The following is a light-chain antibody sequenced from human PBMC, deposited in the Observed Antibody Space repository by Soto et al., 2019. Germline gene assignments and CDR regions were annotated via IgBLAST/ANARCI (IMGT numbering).Light chain of an antibody. V-gene: IGKV3-20*01. CDR1: QSVRSSY. CDR3: QPYGGSPVT. CDR2: GAS. Sequence: EIVLTQSPGTLSLSPGERATLSCRASQSVRSSYLVWYQLKPGQAPRLLIYGASSRATGIPDRFSGSGSGTDFILTISRLEPEDFALYYFQPYGGSPVTFGGGTKVEIK. J-gene: IGKJ4*01.